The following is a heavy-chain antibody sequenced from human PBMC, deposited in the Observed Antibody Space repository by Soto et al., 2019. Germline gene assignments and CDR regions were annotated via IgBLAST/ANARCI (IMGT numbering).Heavy chain of an antibody. CDR3: ARVQWLVDFPHYYFDY. Sequence: TLSLTCTVSGGSISSGGYYWSWIRQHPGKGLEWIGYIYYSGNTYYNPSLKSRVTISVDTSKNQFSLKLSSVTAADTAVYYCARVQWLVDFPHYYFDYWGQGTLVTVSS. J-gene: IGHJ4*02. CDR1: GGSISSGGYY. CDR2: IYYSGNT. V-gene: IGHV4-31*03. D-gene: IGHD6-19*01.